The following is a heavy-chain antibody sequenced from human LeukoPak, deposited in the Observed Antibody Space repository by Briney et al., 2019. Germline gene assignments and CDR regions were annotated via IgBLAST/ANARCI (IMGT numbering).Heavy chain of an antibody. CDR2: INPSGGST. CDR3: AREVPGGAVVDY. V-gene: IGHV1-46*01. J-gene: IGHJ4*02. CDR1: GYTFTSYY. D-gene: IGHD4-23*01. Sequence: GASVKVSCKASGYTFTSYYMHWVRQAPGQGLEWMGIINPSGGSTSYAQKFQGRVTMTRNTSTSTVYMELSSLRSEDTAVYYCAREVPGGAVVDYWGQGTLVTVSS.